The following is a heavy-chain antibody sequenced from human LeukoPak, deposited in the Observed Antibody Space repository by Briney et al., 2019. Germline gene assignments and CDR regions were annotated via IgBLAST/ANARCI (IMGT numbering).Heavy chain of an antibody. CDR2: IIPILGIA. CDR3: AREGIAVAGTSLGYFQH. Sequence: ASVKVSCKASGGTFSSYAISWVRQAPGQGLEWMGRIIPILGIANYAQKFQGRVTITADKSTSTAYMELSSLRSEDTAVYYCAREGIAVAGTSLGYFQHWGQGTLVTVSS. CDR1: GGTFSSYA. D-gene: IGHD6-19*01. V-gene: IGHV1-69*04. J-gene: IGHJ1*01.